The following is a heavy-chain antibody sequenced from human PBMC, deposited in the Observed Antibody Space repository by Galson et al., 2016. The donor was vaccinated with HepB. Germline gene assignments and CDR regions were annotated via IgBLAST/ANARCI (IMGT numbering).Heavy chain of an antibody. Sequence: SVKVSCKASGGTFANYGINWVRQAPGQGLEWMGGIIPIVGKANSAENFQDRVTITADESTNTVYMEVSSLRSEDTAVYYCATSYTGDCTTKTCSGMRDYWFFARWGRGTLVTVSS. CDR3: ATSYTGDCTTKTCSGMRDYWFFAR. V-gene: IGHV1-69*13. CDR2: IIPIVGKA. D-gene: IGHD2-8*01. CDR1: GGTFANYG. J-gene: IGHJ2*01.